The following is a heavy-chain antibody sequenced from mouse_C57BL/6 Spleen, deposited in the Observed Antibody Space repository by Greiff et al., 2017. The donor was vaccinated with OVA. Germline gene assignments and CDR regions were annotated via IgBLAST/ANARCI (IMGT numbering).Heavy chain of an antibody. V-gene: IGHV7-3*01. Sequence: EVMLVESGGGLVQPGGSLSLSCAASGFTFTDYYMSWVRQPPGKALEWLGFIRNKANGYTTEYSASVKGRFTISRDNSQSILYLQMNALRAEDSATYYCARYLATDWYFDVWGTGTTVTVSS. CDR1: GFTFTDYY. J-gene: IGHJ1*03. D-gene: IGHD1-1*01. CDR3: ARYLATDWYFDV. CDR2: IRNKANGYTT.